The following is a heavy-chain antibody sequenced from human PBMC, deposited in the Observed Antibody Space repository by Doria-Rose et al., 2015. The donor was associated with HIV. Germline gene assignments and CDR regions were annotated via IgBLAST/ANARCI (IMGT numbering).Heavy chain of an antibody. CDR3: ARIKSSRWYHKYYFDC. Sequence: QITLKESGPVLVKPTETLTLTCTVSGVSLSSPGMGVSWIRQPPGKALEWLANIFSDDERSYKPSLKSRLTISRATSKSQMVLTMTDMDPVDTATYYCARIKSSRWYHKYYFDCWGQGTLVIVSA. V-gene: IGHV2-26*01. CDR2: IFSDDER. CDR1: GVSLSSPGMG. J-gene: IGHJ4*02. D-gene: IGHD6-13*01.